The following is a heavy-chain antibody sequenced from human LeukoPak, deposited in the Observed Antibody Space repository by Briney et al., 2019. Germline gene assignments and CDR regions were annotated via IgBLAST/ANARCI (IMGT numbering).Heavy chain of an antibody. CDR3: ASSSREPPSDY. CDR1: GGSFSGYY. CDR2: INHSGST. J-gene: IGHJ4*02. D-gene: IGHD1-26*01. V-gene: IGHV4-34*01. Sequence: SETLSLTCAVYGGSFSGYYWSWIRQPPGKGLEWIGEINHSGSTNYNPSLKSRVTISVDTSKNQFSLKLSSVTAADTAVYYCASSSREPPSDYWGQGTLVTVSS.